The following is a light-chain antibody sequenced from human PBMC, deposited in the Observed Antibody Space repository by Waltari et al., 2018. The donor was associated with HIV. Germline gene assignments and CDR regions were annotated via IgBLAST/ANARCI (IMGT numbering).Light chain of an antibody. Sequence: QSALTQPPSVSGSPGQSVTISCTGTSSDVGTYNRVSWYQQPPGTAPKVVIYEVGNRPSGVPDRVSGAKSGNTASLTISGLQAEDEADYYCSSFTTSSTLIFGGGTRLTVL. CDR1: SSDVGTYNR. V-gene: IGLV2-18*02. CDR2: EVG. J-gene: IGLJ2*01. CDR3: SSFTTSSTLI.